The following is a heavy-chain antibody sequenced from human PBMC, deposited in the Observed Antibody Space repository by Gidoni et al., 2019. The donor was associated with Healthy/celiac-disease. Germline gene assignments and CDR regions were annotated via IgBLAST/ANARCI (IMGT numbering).Heavy chain of an antibody. J-gene: IGHJ1*01. Sequence: EVQLLESGGGLVQPGGSLSLSCAASGFTFSSYSMSWVRQAPGKGLEWVSAISGSGGSTYYADSVKGRFTISRDNSKNTLYLQMNSLRAEDTAVYYCAAPTTVTTGAVFQHWGQGTLVTVSS. V-gene: IGHV3-23*01. CDR1: GFTFSSYS. CDR2: ISGSGGST. CDR3: AAPTTVTTGAVFQH. D-gene: IGHD4-17*01.